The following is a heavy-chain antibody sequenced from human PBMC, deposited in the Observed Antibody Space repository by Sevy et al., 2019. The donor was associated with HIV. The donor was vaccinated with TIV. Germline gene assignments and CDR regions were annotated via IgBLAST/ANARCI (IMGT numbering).Heavy chain of an antibody. Sequence: GGSLRLSCAASGFTFSDHYMSWIRQAPGKGLEWVSFISSGGSTKYYGDSVRGRFTITRDNAKNSLYLKMNSLRAEDTAVYYCAREDRRREGEPYFAYWGQGTLVTVSS. CDR1: GFTFSDHY. CDR3: AREDRRREGEPYFAY. D-gene: IGHD3-16*01. V-gene: IGHV3-11*01. CDR2: ISSGGSTK. J-gene: IGHJ4*02.